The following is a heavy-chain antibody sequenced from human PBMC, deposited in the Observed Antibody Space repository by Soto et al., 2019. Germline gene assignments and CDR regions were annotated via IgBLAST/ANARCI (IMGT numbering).Heavy chain of an antibody. V-gene: IGHV3-48*02. CDR1: GFSFSNYG. D-gene: IGHD6-13*01. CDR2: ISSSSSTI. Sequence: GGSLRLSCAASGFSFSNYGMHWVRQAPGKGLEWVSYISSSSSTIYYADSVKGRFTISRDNAKNSLYLQMNSLRDEDTAVYYCARVGIAAFDPWGQGTLVTVSS. J-gene: IGHJ5*02. CDR3: ARVGIAAFDP.